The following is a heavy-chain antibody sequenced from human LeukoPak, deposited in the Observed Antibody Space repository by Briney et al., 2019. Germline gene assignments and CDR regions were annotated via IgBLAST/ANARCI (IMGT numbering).Heavy chain of an antibody. J-gene: IGHJ3*02. CDR1: GFTFATNS. CDR3: ARVRGDLGAFDM. CDR2: ITSSGHYI. Sequence: PGGSLRLSCAASGFTFATNSLNWIRQAPGKGLEWLSSITSSGHYIYYADSVKGRFTISRDNGKGSLYLQMDSLRPEDTAVYYCARVRGDLGAFDMWGQGIMVTVSS. V-gene: IGHV3-21*01. D-gene: IGHD4-17*01.